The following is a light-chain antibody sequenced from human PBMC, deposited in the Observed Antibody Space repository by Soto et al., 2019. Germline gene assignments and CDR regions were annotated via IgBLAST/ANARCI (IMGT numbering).Light chain of an antibody. Sequence: DVVMTQSPLSLPVPPGEPASICCRSSQPLLNSNGFNYLDWYFQRPGQSPQLLIFLGSTRASGVPDRFSGSGSGTDFTLKISRVEAEDVGVYYCMQALQSPRTFGQGTRLEI. CDR3: MQALQSPRT. CDR1: QPLLNSNGFNY. J-gene: IGKJ5*01. CDR2: LGS. V-gene: IGKV2-28*01.